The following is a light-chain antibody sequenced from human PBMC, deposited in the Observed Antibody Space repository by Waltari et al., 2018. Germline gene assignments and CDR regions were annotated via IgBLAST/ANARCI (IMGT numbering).Light chain of an antibody. CDR2: DVN. CDR3: SAFAGSNNFGV. V-gene: IGLV2-8*01. CDR1: SRDIGGSNF. J-gene: IGLJ3*02. Sequence: QSALTQPPSASGSPGQSVTIPCTGTSRDIGGSNFVSWYQHRPGKAPRFLIYDVNKRPSGVSDRFSGSKSGNTASLTVSGLQPDDEATYYCSAFAGSNNFGVFGGGTKLTVL.